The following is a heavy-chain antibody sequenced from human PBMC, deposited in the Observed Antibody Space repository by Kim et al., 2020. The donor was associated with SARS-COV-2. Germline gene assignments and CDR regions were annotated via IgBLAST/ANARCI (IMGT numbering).Heavy chain of an antibody. J-gene: IGHJ6*02. CDR3: ARRGSYYYGSGSYRSFDYYYGMDV. D-gene: IGHD3-10*01. CDR1: GGTFSSYA. V-gene: IGHV1-69*13. CDR2: IIPIFGTA. Sequence: SVKVSCKASGGTFSSYAISWVRQAPGQGLEWMGGIIPIFGTANYAQKFQGRVTITADESTSTAYMELSSLRSEDTAVYYCARRGSYYYGSGSYRSFDYYYGMDVWGQGTTVTVSS.